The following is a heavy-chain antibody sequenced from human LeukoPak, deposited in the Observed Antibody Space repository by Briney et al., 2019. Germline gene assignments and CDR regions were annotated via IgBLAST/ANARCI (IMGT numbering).Heavy chain of an antibody. CDR3: TRDFRWTGGYFDY. CDR1: GFTFSSYW. V-gene: IGHV3-7*01. Sequence: GGSLRLSCAASGFTFSSYWMSWVRQAPGKGLEWVANIKQDGSDKYYMDSVKGRFTISIDNAKNSLYLQMNSLGAEDTAVYYCTRDFRWTGGYFDYWGQGTLVTVSS. J-gene: IGHJ4*02. CDR2: IKQDGSDK. D-gene: IGHD1-14*01.